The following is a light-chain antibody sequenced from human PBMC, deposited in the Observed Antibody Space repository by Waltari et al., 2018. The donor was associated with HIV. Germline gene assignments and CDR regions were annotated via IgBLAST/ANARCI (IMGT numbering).Light chain of an antibody. Sequence: QSALTQPPSASGSPGQSVTISCTGTSSDVGGSKYVSWYQQHPGKAPKLMIYEVNKRPSGVPARFCGAKSANSASLTVSGVQADYEADYYCNSYAGSNNWVFGGGTKLTVL. CDR3: NSYAGSNNWV. CDR2: EVN. J-gene: IGLJ3*02. V-gene: IGLV2-8*01. CDR1: SSDVGGSKY.